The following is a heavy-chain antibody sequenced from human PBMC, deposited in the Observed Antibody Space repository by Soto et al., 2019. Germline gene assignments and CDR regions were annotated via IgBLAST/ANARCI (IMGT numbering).Heavy chain of an antibody. Sequence: PSETLSLTCTVSGGSISSSSDYWGWIRQPPGKGLEWIGSIYYSGSTYYNPSLKSRVTISVDTSKNQFSLKLSSVTAADTAVYYCARLASSSWYIMKKRGYSSGQDYFDYWGQXTLVTVSS. J-gene: IGHJ4*02. V-gene: IGHV4-39*01. D-gene: IGHD6-19*01. CDR3: ARLASSSWYIMKKRGYSSGQDYFDY. CDR2: IYYSGST. CDR1: GGSISSSSDY.